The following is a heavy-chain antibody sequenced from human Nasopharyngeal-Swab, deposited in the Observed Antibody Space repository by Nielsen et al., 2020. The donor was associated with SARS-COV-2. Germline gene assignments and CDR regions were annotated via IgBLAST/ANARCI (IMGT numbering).Heavy chain of an antibody. Sequence: VRQAPGKGLEWVGRIKSKTDGGTTDYAAPVKGGFTISRDDSKNTLYLQMNSLKTEDTAVYYCTTDSRDYDFWSGYYPPSDYWGQGTLVTVSS. J-gene: IGHJ4*02. V-gene: IGHV3-15*01. D-gene: IGHD3-3*01. CDR2: IKSKTDGGTT. CDR3: TTDSRDYDFWSGYYPPSDY.